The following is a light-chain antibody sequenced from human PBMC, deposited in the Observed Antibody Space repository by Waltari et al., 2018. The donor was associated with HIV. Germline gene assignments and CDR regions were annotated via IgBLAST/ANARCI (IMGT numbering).Light chain of an antibody. Sequence: DILMTQSPDSLAVSLGERATINCKSSQTVLYSSNNKNYLSWYQQKPGQPPKLLIYWASTRESGVPDRFIGSGSGTDFTLTISSLQAEDAAIYYCQQFYSTPMYTFGQGTKLEIK. CDR3: QQFYSTPMYT. CDR1: QTVLYSSNNKNY. CDR2: WAS. J-gene: IGKJ2*01. V-gene: IGKV4-1*01.